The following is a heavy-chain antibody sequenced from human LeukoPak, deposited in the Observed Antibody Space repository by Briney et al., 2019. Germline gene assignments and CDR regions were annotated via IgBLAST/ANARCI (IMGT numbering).Heavy chain of an antibody. J-gene: IGHJ4*02. V-gene: IGHV3-30*02. D-gene: IGHD4-23*01. CDR2: IRYDGSNK. CDR1: GFTFSSYG. CDR3: ARAGGDSLDY. Sequence: GGSLRLSCAASGFTFSSYGMHWVRQAPGKGLEWVAFIRYDGSNKYYAGSVKGRFTISRDNSKNTLYLQMNSLRAEDTAVYYRARAGGDSLDYWGQGTLVTVSS.